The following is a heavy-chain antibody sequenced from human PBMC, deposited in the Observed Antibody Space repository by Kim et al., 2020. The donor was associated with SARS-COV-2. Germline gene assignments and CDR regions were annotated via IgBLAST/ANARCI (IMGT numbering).Heavy chain of an antibody. V-gene: IGHV4-39*01. Sequence: SETLSLTCTVSGGSISSSSYYWGWIRQPPGKGLEWIGSIYYSGSTYYNPSLKSRVTISVDTSKNQFSLKLSSVTAADTAVYYCARLTVGSLFGESAHYFDYWGQGTLVTVSS. CDR3: ARLTVGSLFGESAHYFDY. CDR2: IYYSGST. J-gene: IGHJ4*02. CDR1: GGSISSSSYY. D-gene: IGHD3-10*01.